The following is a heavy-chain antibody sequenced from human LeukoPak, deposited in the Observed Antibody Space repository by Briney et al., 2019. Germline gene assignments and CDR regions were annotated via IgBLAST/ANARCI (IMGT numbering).Heavy chain of an antibody. CDR2: IKQDGGTK. V-gene: IGHV3-7*03. Sequence: GGSLRLSCAASGFTFGTYWMTWVRQAPGKGLEWVANIKQDGGTKNYVDSVKGRFTISRDNAKNLLYLQMNSLRAEDTAVYYCAKDGPYYYGSGPPRPYTGWGQGTLVTVSS. CDR1: GFTFGTYW. J-gene: IGHJ4*02. CDR3: AKDGPYYYGSGPPRPYTG. D-gene: IGHD3-10*01.